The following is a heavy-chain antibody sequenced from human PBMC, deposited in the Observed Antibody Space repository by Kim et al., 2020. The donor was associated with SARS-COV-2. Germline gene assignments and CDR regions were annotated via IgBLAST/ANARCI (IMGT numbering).Heavy chain of an antibody. CDR3: ARMKFGSGIVRLDH. J-gene: IGHJ4*02. V-gene: IGHV4-59*08. CDR1: GGPITGYY. CDR2: IYYTEST. D-gene: IGHD3-10*01. Sequence: SETLSLTCTVSGGPITGYYLTWIRQPPGKGLEWIGYIYYTESTNYNPSLKSRVTFSIDRSNSQFSLKLYSVTAADTAVYLLARMKFGSGIVRLDHWGRGT.